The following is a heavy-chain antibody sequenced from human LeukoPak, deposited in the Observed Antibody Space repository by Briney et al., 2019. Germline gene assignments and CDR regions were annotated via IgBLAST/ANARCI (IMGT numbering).Heavy chain of an antibody. V-gene: IGHV4-61*02. D-gene: IGHD3-22*01. CDR2: MYTSGST. CDR3: ARVGDSSGYYAFDI. Sequence: PSETLSLTCTVSGGSISSGSYYWSWIRQPAGKGLEWIGRMYTSGSTNYNPSLKSRVTISVDTSKNQFSLKLSSVTAADTAVYYCARVGDSSGYYAFDIWGQGTMVTVSS. CDR1: GGSISSGSYY. J-gene: IGHJ3*02.